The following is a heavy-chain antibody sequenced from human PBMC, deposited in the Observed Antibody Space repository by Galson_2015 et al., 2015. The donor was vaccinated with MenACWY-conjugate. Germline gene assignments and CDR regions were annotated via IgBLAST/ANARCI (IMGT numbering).Heavy chain of an antibody. D-gene: IGHD1-14*01. CDR3: ARDLSGDNPFI. CDR2: IKQDGSEK. CDR1: GFTFSSYW. Sequence: SLRLSCAASGFTFSSYWMSWVRQAPGKELEWVANIKQDGSEKYYVDSVKGRFTISRDNAKNSLYLQMNSLRAEDTAVYYCARDLSGDNPFIGGQGTLVTVSS. J-gene: IGHJ4*02. V-gene: IGHV3-7*03.